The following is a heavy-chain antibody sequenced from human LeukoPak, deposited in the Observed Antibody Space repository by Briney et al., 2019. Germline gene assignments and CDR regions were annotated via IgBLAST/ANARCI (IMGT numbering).Heavy chain of an antibody. V-gene: IGHV4-31*03. CDR1: GGSISSGGYY. Sequence: SETLSLTCTVSGGSISSGGYYWSWIRQYPGKGLEWIGYIYYSGSTYYNLSLKSRVTISVDTSKNQFSLKLSSVTAADTAVYYCARAYGDYGRPDYWGQGTLVTVSS. J-gene: IGHJ4*02. CDR3: ARAYGDYGRPDY. CDR2: IYYSGST. D-gene: IGHD4-17*01.